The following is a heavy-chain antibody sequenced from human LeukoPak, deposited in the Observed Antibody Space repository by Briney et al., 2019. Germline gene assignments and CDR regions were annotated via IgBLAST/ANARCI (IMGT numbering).Heavy chain of an antibody. J-gene: IGHJ4*02. D-gene: IGHD6-19*01. Sequence: ASVKVSCKASGYTFTSYGISWVRQAPGQGLEWMGWISAYNGYTNYAQNFQGRVTMTTDASTSTAYMELRSLRSDDTAVYYCATTILPLDSSGPTFDYWGQGTLVTVSS. CDR2: ISAYNGYT. CDR1: GYTFTSYG. V-gene: IGHV1-18*01. CDR3: ATTILPLDSSGPTFDY.